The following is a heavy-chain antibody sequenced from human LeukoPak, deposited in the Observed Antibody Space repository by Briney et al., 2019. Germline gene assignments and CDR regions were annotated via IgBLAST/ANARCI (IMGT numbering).Heavy chain of an antibody. D-gene: IGHD5-24*01. Sequence: SGTLSLTCTVSSGAISTSHWLSWVRQPPGKGLEWIGEINHSGSTNYNPSLKSRVTISVDTSKNQFSLKLSSVTAADTAVYYCARGGWLQFWYYFDYWGQGTLVTVSS. CDR3: ARGGWLQFWYYFDY. J-gene: IGHJ4*02. CDR1: SGAISTSHW. CDR2: INHSGST. V-gene: IGHV4-4*02.